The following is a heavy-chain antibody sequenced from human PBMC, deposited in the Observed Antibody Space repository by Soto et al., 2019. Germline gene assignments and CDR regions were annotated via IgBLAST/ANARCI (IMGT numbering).Heavy chain of an antibody. Sequence: QVQLQESGPGLVKPSETLSLTCTVSGASISRYYWSWIRQSPGKGLEWIGYMYYSGNANYNPSLRSQITISLHTSKNQFSLNLNSVTAADTAVYYCAREYPVHSAYFDYWGQGILVTVSS. D-gene: IGHD1-26*01. CDR3: AREYPVHSAYFDY. CDR2: MYYSGNA. V-gene: IGHV4-59*01. CDR1: GASISRYY. J-gene: IGHJ4*02.